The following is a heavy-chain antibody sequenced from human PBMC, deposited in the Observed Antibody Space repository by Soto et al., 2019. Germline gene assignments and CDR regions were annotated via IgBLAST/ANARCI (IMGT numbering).Heavy chain of an antibody. Sequence: SETLSLTCAVSGGSISSGGYSWSWIRQPPGKGLEWIGYIYHNGSTYYNPSLKSRVTISVDRSKKQFSLKLSSVTAADTAVYYCARDPGYSYGYNWGQGTLVTVSS. D-gene: IGHD5-18*01. J-gene: IGHJ4*02. CDR2: IYHNGST. CDR1: GGSISSGGYS. V-gene: IGHV4-30-2*01. CDR3: ARDPGYSYGYN.